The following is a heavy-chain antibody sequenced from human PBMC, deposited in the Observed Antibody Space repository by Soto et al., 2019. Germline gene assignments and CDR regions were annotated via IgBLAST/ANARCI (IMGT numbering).Heavy chain of an antibody. CDR1: GFTISGYS. Sequence: QEQLVESGGGLVKPGRSLRLSCTASGFTISGYSMTWIRQAPGKGLEWVSDITGAGNFANYAAYVKGRFSISRDNTKRSLYLQMQSLRVQDTAKYYCVRGRTGTSGVLYFELWGQGTLVTVAS. CDR3: VRGRTGTSGVLYFEL. CDR2: ITGAGNFA. V-gene: IGHV3-11*05. J-gene: IGHJ4*02. D-gene: IGHD1-26*01.